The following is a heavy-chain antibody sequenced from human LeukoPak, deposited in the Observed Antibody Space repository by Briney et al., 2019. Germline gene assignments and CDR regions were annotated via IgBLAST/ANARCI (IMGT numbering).Heavy chain of an antibody. V-gene: IGHV1-18*01. CDR2: ISAYNGNT. CDR3: ARDIPSSTSNSYYYYGIDV. Sequence: GASVKVSCKASGYTFTSYGISWVRQAPGQGLEWMGWISAYNGNTNYAQKLQGRVTMTTDTSTSTAYMELRSLRSDDTAVYYCARDIPSSTSNSYYYYGIDVWGQGTTVTVSS. J-gene: IGHJ6*02. CDR1: GYTFTSYG. D-gene: IGHD2-2*01.